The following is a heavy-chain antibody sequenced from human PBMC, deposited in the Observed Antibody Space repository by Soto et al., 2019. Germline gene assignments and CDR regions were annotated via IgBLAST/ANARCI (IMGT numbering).Heavy chain of an antibody. CDR2: ISYDGSNK. CDR3: AKVERRDWGKRATVTHTYYYYGMDV. J-gene: IGHJ6*02. CDR1: GFTFSSYG. V-gene: IGHV3-30*18. Sequence: QVQLVESGGGVVQPGRSLRLSCAASGFTFSSYGMHWVRQAPGKGLEWVAVISYDGSNKYYADSVKGRFTISRDNSKNTLYLQMNSLRAEDTAVYYCAKVERRDWGKRATVTHTYYYYGMDVWGQGTTVTVSS. D-gene: IGHD4-17*01.